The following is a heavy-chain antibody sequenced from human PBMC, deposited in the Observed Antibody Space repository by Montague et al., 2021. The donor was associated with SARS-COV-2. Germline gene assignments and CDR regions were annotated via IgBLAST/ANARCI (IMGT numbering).Heavy chain of an antibody. V-gene: IGHV6-1*01. CDR3: VRYSGWFYFDF. Sequence: CAISGDSVASNSGAWSWIRQSPSRGREWLGRTYYRSKWYSDYAPSMRGRLTVNPDASKNEFSLELNYVTPEDTAVYYCVRYSGWFYFDFWGQGTLVTVSS. CDR1: GDSVASNSGA. CDR2: TYYRSKWYS. J-gene: IGHJ4*02. D-gene: IGHD6-19*01.